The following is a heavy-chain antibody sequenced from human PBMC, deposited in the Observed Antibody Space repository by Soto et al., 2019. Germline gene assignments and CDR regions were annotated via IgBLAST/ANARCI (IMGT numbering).Heavy chain of an antibody. V-gene: IGHV1-69*12. CDR3: ATENITEGRLSGEDS. Sequence: QVQLVQSGAEVKMPGSSVKVSCKASGGTFNKFAFSWVRQAPGKGLEWMGALIPLFDTANYAQKFQGRVTNTANEPSPTAYMELGSLRSEDTAVYYCATENITEGRLSGEDSWGQGTLVVVSS. CDR1: GGTFNKFA. D-gene: IGHD3-10*01. J-gene: IGHJ4*02. CDR2: LIPLFDTA.